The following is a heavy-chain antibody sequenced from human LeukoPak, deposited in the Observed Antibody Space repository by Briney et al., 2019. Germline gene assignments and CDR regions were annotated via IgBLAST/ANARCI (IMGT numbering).Heavy chain of an antibody. CDR3: ARPKTWFGELSFFDY. D-gene: IGHD3-10*01. CDR2: INHSGST. Sequence: SETLSLTCAVYGGSFSGYYWSWIRQPPGKGLEWIGEINHSGSTNYNPSLRSRVTISVDTSKNQFSLKLSSVTAADTAVYYCARPKTWFGELSFFDYWGQGTLVTVSS. CDR1: GGSFSGYY. J-gene: IGHJ4*02. V-gene: IGHV4-34*01.